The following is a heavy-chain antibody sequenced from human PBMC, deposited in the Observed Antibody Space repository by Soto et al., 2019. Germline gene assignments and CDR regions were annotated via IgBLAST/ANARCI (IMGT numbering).Heavy chain of an antibody. CDR1: GFIFSIYG. Sequence: GGSLRLSCAASGFIFSIYGMHWVRQAPGKGLEWVAFIWYDGSNKYYADSVKGRFTISRDNSKNTLYVQMNSLRAEDTAVYYCARAPHILPGYTHWYLDLWGGGALVTVSS. V-gene: IGHV3-33*01. CDR2: IWYDGSNK. D-gene: IGHD3-9*01. CDR3: ARAPHILPGYTHWYLDL. J-gene: IGHJ2*01.